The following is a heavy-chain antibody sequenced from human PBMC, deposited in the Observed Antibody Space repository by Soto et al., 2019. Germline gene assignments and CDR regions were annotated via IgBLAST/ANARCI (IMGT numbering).Heavy chain of an antibody. Sequence: ASVKVSCKASGYTFTSYAMHWVRQAPGQRLEWMGWINAGNGNTKYSQKFQGRVTITRDTSASTAYMELSSLRSEDTAVYYCARNYGSGSYYFLSWFDPWRQGTLVTVSS. CDR3: ARNYGSGSYYFLSWFDP. J-gene: IGHJ5*02. V-gene: IGHV1-3*01. CDR1: GYTFTSYA. CDR2: INAGNGNT. D-gene: IGHD3-10*01.